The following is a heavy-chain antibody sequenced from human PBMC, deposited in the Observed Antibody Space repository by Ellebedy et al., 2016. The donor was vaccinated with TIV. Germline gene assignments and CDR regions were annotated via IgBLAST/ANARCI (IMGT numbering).Heavy chain of an antibody. Sequence: AASVKVSCKVSGYTLTELSMHWVRQAPGKGLEWMGGFDPEDDETIYAQKFQGRVTMTEDASTDTAYMDLSSLRSDDTAVYYCAGGDLSSGWNRPHNWLDPWGQGTLVTVSS. CDR3: AGGDLSSGWNRPHNWLDP. V-gene: IGHV1-24*01. CDR1: GYTLTELS. J-gene: IGHJ5*02. D-gene: IGHD6-19*01. CDR2: FDPEDDET.